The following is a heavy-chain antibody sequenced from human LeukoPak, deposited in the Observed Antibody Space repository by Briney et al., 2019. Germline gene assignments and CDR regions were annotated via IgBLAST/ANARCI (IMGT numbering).Heavy chain of an antibody. J-gene: IGHJ4*02. CDR3: TRGSVASIGLFDY. CDR2: ISAYNGIS. Sequence: ASVKVSCKASGYTFTTYGISWVRQAPGQGLEWMGWISAYNGISIYAQKVQDRVTMTTDASTTTAYMELRSLRSDDTAVYYCTRGSVASIGLFDYWGQGTLVTVSS. CDR1: GYTFTTYG. D-gene: IGHD3-22*01. V-gene: IGHV1-18*01.